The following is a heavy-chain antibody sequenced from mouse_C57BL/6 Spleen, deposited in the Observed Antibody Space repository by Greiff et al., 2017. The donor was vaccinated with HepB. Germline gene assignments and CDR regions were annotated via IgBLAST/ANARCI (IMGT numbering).Heavy chain of an antibody. CDR2: ISNGSSTI. Sequence: EVMLVESGGGLVKPGGSLKLSCAASGFTFSDYGMYWVRQAPEKGLEWVAYISNGSSTIYYADTVKGRFTISRDNAKNNLFLQMTSLRSEDTAMYYCARGNYDSEDAMDYWGQGTSVTVSA. J-gene: IGHJ4*01. V-gene: IGHV5-17*01. D-gene: IGHD6-1*01. CDR3: ARGNYDSEDAMDY. CDR1: GFTFSDYG.